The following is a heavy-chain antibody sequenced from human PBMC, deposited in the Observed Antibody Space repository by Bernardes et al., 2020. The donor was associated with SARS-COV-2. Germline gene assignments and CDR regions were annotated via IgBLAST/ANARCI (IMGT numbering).Heavy chain of an antibody. CDR2: TYYRSKWYN. D-gene: IGHD2-2*01. CDR3: AREDIVVVPAAPYYYYGMDV. Sequence: LTCAISGDSVSSNSAAWNWIRQSPSRGLEWLGRTYYRSKWYNDYAVSVKSRITINPDTSKNQFSLQLNSVTPEDTAVYYCAREDIVVVPAAPYYYYGMDVWGQGTTVTVSS. J-gene: IGHJ6*02. CDR1: GDSVSSNSAA. V-gene: IGHV6-1*01.